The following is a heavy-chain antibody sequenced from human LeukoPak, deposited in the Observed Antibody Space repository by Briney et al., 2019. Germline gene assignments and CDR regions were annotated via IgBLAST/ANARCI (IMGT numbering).Heavy chain of an antibody. CDR3: ARDMGYCSSTSCYLYFYGMDV. CDR2: IIPIFGTA. V-gene: IGHV1-69*13. CDR1: GGTFSSYA. Sequence: GASVKVSCKASGGTFSSYAISWVRQAPGQGLEWMGGIIPIFGTANYAQKFQGRVTITADESTSTAYMELSSLRSEDTAVYYCARDMGYCSSTSCYLYFYGMDVWGQGTPVTVSS. J-gene: IGHJ6*02. D-gene: IGHD2-2*01.